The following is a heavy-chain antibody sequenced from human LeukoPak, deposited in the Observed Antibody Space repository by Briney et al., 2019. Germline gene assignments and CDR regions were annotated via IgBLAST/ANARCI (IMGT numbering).Heavy chain of an antibody. V-gene: IGHV4-39*07. CDR3: AREGGFYRPLDY. Sequence: SETLSPTCTVSGGSISSSYFYWAWLRQPPGKGLEWIGEVHLDGRTNYNPSLKSRLVTSADLPENHISLKLTPVTAADTAVYYCAREGGFYRPLDYSGQGTLVTVSS. D-gene: IGHD6-25*01. CDR2: VHLDGRT. CDR1: GGSISSSYFY. J-gene: IGHJ4*02.